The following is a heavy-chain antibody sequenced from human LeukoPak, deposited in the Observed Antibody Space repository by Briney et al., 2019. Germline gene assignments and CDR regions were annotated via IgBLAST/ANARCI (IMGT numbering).Heavy chain of an antibody. CDR3: AISSPVATVGY. CDR2: INQDGSEK. V-gene: IGHV3-7*01. Sequence: GGSLRLSCADSGFTFSSYWISWVRQAPGKGLEWVANINQDGSEKYYVDSVRGRFTISRDNAKNSLYLQMNSLRAEDTAVYYCAISSPVATVGYWGQGTLVTVSS. CDR1: GFTFSSYW. D-gene: IGHD4-23*01. J-gene: IGHJ4*02.